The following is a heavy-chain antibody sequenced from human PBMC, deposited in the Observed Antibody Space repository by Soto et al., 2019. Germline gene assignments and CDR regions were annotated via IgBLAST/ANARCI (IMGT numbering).Heavy chain of an antibody. D-gene: IGHD2-15*01. CDR1: GYTFTNYA. V-gene: IGHV1-3*01. Sequence: QVQLVQSGAEVKKPGASVKISCKASGYTFTNYAMHWVRQAPGQRLEWMGWSNVGNGNTKYSQKFQGRVTITRDTSASTAYMELSSLTSEDTAIYSCARDQRYCSGGSCFFNWFDPWGQGTLVTVSS. J-gene: IGHJ5*02. CDR3: ARDQRYCSGGSCFFNWFDP. CDR2: SNVGNGNT.